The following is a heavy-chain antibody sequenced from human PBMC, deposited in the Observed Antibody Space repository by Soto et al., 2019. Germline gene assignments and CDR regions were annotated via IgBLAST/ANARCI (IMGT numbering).Heavy chain of an antibody. V-gene: IGHV5-51*01. CDR3: ARIIGYCRNNDCSWTFDI. CDR2: FYPGDSTS. CDR1: GYSFISYW. Sequence: PGESLKICCKTSGYSFISYWVAWVRQLPGKGLEWMGTFYPGDSTSTYSPSFQGQVTISVDKSISTAYLQLSSLKASDTAMYYCARIIGYCRNNDCSWTFDIWGQGTMVTVSS. D-gene: IGHD2-15*01. J-gene: IGHJ3*02.